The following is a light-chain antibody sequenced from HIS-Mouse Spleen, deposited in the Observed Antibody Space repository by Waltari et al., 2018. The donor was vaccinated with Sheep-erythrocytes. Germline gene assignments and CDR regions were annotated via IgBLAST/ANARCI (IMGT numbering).Light chain of an antibody. CDR1: SIDVVGYNY. J-gene: IGLJ1*01. CDR3: CSYAGSYNHV. CDR2: DDS. V-gene: IGLV2-11*02. Sequence: QSALTQPRSVSGSPGQSVTVSCTGTSIDVVGYNYVSWYQQHPGKAPKLMIYDDSKRPSGVPDRFSGSKSGNTASLTISGLQAEDEADYYCCSYAGSYNHVFATGTKVTVL.